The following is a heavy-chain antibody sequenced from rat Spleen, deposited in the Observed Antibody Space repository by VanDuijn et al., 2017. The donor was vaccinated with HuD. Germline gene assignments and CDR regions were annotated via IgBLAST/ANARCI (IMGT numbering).Heavy chain of an antibody. V-gene: IGHV5-25*01. J-gene: IGHJ2*01. Sequence: EVQLVESGDDLVQPGGSLKLSCAASGFTFSDYDMAWVRQTPTKGLEWVASISPSGGTTYYRDSVKGRFTVSRDNAKSTLYLQMDSLRSEDTATYYCTRGYAHYWGQGVMVTVSS. CDR2: ISPSGGTT. CDR3: TRGYAHY. CDR1: GFTFSDYD. D-gene: IGHD1-7*01.